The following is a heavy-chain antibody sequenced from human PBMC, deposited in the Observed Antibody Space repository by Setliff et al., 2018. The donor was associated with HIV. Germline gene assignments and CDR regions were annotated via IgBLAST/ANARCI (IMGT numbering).Heavy chain of an antibody. V-gene: IGHV4-39*02. CDR1: GGSISSSSYY. CDR2: IYYSGST. D-gene: IGHD3-22*01. CDR3: AREGPRGYDSSGYYPYWYFDL. J-gene: IGHJ2*01. Sequence: SETLSLTCTVSGGSISSSSYYWGWIRQPPGKGLEWIGSIYYSGSTYYNPSLKSRVTISVDTSKNQFSLKLSSVTAADTAVYYCAREGPRGYDSSGYYPYWYFDLWGRGTLVTVSS.